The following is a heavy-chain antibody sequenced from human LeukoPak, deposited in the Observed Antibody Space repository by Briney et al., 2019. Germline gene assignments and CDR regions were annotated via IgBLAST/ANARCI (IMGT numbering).Heavy chain of an antibody. CDR2: ISGSGGRK. V-gene: IGHV3-23*01. CDR3: AKEWRFSSSWYQYYFDY. Sequence: PGGSLRLSCAASGFTVSSYAMSWVRQAPGKGLEWISAISGSGGRKYYADSVKGRFTISRDTSTNTLYLQLNSLRVDDTAVYFCAKEWRFSSSWYQYYFDYWGQGTLVTVSS. J-gene: IGHJ4*02. D-gene: IGHD6-13*01. CDR1: GFTVSSYA.